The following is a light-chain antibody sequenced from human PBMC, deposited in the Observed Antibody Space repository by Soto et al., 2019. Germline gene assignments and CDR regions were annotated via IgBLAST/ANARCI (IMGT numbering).Light chain of an antibody. CDR2: DVS. Sequence: QSALTQPASVSGSPGQSITISCTGTSSDVGGYNYVSWYQQHPGKAPKLMIYDVSNRPSGVSNRCSGSKSGNTASLTISGLQAEDEADYYCNSYTGSSTLVFGTGTKLTVL. J-gene: IGLJ1*01. CDR3: NSYTGSSTLV. V-gene: IGLV2-14*01. CDR1: SSDVGGYNY.